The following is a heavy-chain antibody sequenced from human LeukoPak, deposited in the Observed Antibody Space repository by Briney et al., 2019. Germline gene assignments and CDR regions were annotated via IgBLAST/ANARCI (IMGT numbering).Heavy chain of an antibody. V-gene: IGHV3-11*05. Sequence: GGSLRLSCAASGFTFCDYYMSWIRQAPGKGLEWVSYISGSGSYTNYADSVKGRFTISRDNAKNSLYLQMNSLRAEDTAVYYCARDRSYGSGSKTYDDWGQGTLVTVSS. D-gene: IGHD3-10*01. J-gene: IGHJ4*02. CDR1: GFTFCDYY. CDR3: ARDRSYGSGSKTYDD. CDR2: ISGSGSYT.